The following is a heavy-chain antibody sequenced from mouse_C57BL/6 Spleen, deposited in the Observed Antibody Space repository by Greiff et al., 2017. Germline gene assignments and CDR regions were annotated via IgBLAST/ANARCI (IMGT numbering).Heavy chain of an antibody. V-gene: IGHV3-8*01. CDR3: ARKGDDYESYWYFDV. J-gene: IGHJ1*03. CDR1: GYSITRDY. Sequence: EVKLMESGPGLAKPSQTLSLTCSVTGYSITRDYWNWIRKFPGNKLENMGYISYSGSTYYNPSLKSRISITRDTSKNQYYLQLKSVTTEDTVTYYCARKGDDYESYWYFDVWGTGTTVTVPS. D-gene: IGHD2-4*01. CDR2: ISYSGST.